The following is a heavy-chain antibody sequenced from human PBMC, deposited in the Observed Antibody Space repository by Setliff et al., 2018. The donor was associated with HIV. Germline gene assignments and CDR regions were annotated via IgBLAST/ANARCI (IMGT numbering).Heavy chain of an antibody. Sequence: PSETLSLTCAVYGGSLSGYYWSWIRQPPGKGLEWIGEINHSGSTNYNPSLKSRVAISVDTSKNQFSVKLSSVTAADTAVYYCARGRHYSSSAPFAIDFWGQGMLVTVSS. CDR1: GGSLSGYY. CDR2: INHSGST. V-gene: IGHV4-34*01. CDR3: ARGRHYSSSAPFAIDF. J-gene: IGHJ4*02. D-gene: IGHD6-6*01.